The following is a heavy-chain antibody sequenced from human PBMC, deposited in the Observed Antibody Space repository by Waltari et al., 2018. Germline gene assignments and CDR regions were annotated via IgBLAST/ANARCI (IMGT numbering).Heavy chain of an antibody. D-gene: IGHD2-15*01. J-gene: IGHJ3*01. CDR2: ISPVDSDI. V-gene: IGHV5-51*01. CDR1: GYKFTNYW. Sequence: EVQLVQSGVEVNRAGESLKISCKGSGYKFTNYWIGWMRQMPGKGLEWMGVISPVDSDIRYSPSVQGKVTISVDKSIDTAYLQWHSLKASDTAMYYCVRHAEGGPNTFDFWGQGTQVIVSS. CDR3: VRHAEGGPNTFDF.